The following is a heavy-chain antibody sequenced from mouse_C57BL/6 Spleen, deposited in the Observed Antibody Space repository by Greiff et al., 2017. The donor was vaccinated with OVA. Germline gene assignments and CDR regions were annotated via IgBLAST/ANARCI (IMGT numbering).Heavy chain of an antibody. CDR2: IDPSDSEP. V-gene: IGHV1-52*01. J-gene: IGHJ4*01. Sequence: QVQLQQPGAELVRPGSSVKLSCKASGYTFTSYWMHWVKQRPIQGLEWIGNIDPSDSEPHYNQKFKDKATLTVDKSSSTAYMQLSSLTSEDSAVYYCAREGAMVTTTHYAMDYWGQGTSVTVSS. D-gene: IGHD2-2*01. CDR1: GYTFTSYW. CDR3: AREGAMVTTTHYAMDY.